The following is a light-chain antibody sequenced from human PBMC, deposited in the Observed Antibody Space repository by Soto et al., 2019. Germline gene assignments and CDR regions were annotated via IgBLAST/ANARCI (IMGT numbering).Light chain of an antibody. CDR3: SSYGASSTL. CDR1: STDIGSYNY. Sequence: QSALTQPASLSGSPGQSITISCTGTSTDIGSYNYVSWYQQHPGKAPKLMIFDVSYRPSGISDRFSGSESGNTASLTISGLQPEDEADYYRSSYGASSTLFGGGTQLTVL. CDR2: DVS. V-gene: IGLV2-14*03. J-gene: IGLJ2*01.